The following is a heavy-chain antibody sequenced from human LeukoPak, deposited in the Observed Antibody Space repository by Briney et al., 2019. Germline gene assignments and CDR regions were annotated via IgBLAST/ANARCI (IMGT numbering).Heavy chain of an antibody. J-gene: IGHJ5*02. V-gene: IGHV3-30*03. CDR3: PDTAMNWFDP. Sequence: PGRSLRLSCAASGFTFNSYGMHWVRQAPGKGLEWVAVISYDGSNKYYADSVKGRFTISRDNSKNTLYLQMNSLRAEDTAVYYCPDTAMNWFDPWGQGTLVTVSS. CDR2: ISYDGSNK. D-gene: IGHD5-18*01. CDR1: GFTFNSYG.